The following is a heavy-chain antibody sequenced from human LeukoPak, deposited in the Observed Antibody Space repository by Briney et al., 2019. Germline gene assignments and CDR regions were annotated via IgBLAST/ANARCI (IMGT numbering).Heavy chain of an antibody. V-gene: IGHV3-33*06. D-gene: IGHD5-12*01. J-gene: IGHJ5*02. CDR1: GFTFSSYG. Sequence: PGGSLRLSCAASGFTFSSYGMHWVRQAPGKGLEWVAVIWYDGSHKYYADSVKGRFTISRDNSKNTLHLQMNSLRAEDTAVYYCAKDAERGYSGYDQPPWWFDPWGQGTLVTVSS. CDR2: IWYDGSHK. CDR3: AKDAERGYSGYDQPPWWFDP.